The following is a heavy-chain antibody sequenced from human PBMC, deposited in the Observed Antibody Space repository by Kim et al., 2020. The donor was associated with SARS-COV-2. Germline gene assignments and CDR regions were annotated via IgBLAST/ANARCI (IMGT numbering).Heavy chain of an antibody. CDR1: GFTFSSYA. D-gene: IGHD3-3*01. V-gene: IGHV3-30-3*01. J-gene: IGHJ4*02. CDR2: ISYDGSNK. Sequence: GGSLRLSCAASGFTFSSYAMHWVRQAPGKGLEWVAVISYDGSNKYYADPVKGRFTISRDNSKNTLYLQMNSLRAEDTAVYYCARDADFWSGSPVFGSDYFDYWGQGTLVTVSS. CDR3: ARDADFWSGSPVFGSDYFDY.